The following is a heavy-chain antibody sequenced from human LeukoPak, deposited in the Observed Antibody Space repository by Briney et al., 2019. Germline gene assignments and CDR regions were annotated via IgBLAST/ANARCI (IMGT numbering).Heavy chain of an antibody. Sequence: PSETLSLTCTVSGGSISTYYWSWIRQPPGKGLEWIGYTYYSGSTNYNPSLKSRVTISVDTSKNQFSLKLSSVTAADTAVYYCARDFASYYDSSGYYERREFDPWGQGTLVTVSS. V-gene: IGHV4-59*01. J-gene: IGHJ5*02. D-gene: IGHD3-22*01. CDR1: GGSISTYY. CDR2: TYYSGST. CDR3: ARDFASYYDSSGYYERREFDP.